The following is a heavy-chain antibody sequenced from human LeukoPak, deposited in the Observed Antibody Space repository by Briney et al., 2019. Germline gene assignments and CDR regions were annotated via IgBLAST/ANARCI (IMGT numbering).Heavy chain of an antibody. V-gene: IGHV3-13*01. D-gene: IGHD6-13*01. CDR3: ASSSWYGGDIDY. CDR2: ICTAGDT. J-gene: IGHJ4*02. Sequence: GGSLRLSCAASGFTFSDYDMHWVRRATGKGLEWVSAICTAGDTYYTGSVKGRFTISRENAKDSLYLQMNSLRAEETAVYYCASSSWYGGDIDYWGQGTLVTVSS. CDR1: GFTFSDYD.